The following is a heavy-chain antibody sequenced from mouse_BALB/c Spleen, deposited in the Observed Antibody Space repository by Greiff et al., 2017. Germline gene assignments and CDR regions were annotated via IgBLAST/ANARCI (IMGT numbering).Heavy chain of an antibody. J-gene: IGHJ3*01. CDR1: GYAFSSSW. Sequence: QVQLQQSGPELVKPGASVKISCKASGYAFSSSWMNWVKQRPGQGLEWIGRIYPGDGDTNYNGKFKGKATLTADKSSSTAYMQLSSLTSVDSAVYFCARWGDGNYGFAYWGQGTLVTVSA. CDR3: ARWGDGNYGFAY. V-gene: IGHV1-82*01. CDR2: IYPGDGDT. D-gene: IGHD2-1*01.